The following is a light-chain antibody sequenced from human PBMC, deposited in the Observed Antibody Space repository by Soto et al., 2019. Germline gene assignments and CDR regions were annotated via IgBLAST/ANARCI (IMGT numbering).Light chain of an antibody. CDR1: QNVGLN. CDR3: EERGRWPPAT. V-gene: IGKV3-11*01. CDR2: TAS. Sequence: EMVLTQSPATLPLSPGESATLSCRASQNVGLNFAWYQQKSGQPPGLLIHTASSRATGIPDRFGGSGSRTDFTLTNSSLEPEDIAVYYCEERGRWPPATFGGGTKVEMK. J-gene: IGKJ4*01.